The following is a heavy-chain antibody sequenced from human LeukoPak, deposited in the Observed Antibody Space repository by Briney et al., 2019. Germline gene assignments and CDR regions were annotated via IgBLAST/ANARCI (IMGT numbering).Heavy chain of an antibody. Sequence: GESLKISCKGSGYSFTSYWIAWARQMPGKGLEGMGIIYPRDSDTTYSPSFQGQVTISADKSISTAYLQWSSLKASDTAMYYCARRYGSEEVDYWGQGTLVTVSS. CDR1: GYSFTSYW. J-gene: IGHJ4*02. D-gene: IGHD3-10*01. CDR3: ARRYGSEEVDY. CDR2: IYPRDSDT. V-gene: IGHV5-51*01.